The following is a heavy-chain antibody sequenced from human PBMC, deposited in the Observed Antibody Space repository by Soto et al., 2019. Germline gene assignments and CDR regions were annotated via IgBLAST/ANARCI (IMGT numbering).Heavy chain of an antibody. V-gene: IGHV2-5*02. D-gene: IGHD2-15*01. CDR2: IYWDDAK. CDR1: GFSLTTSAVG. Sequence: QITLKESGPTLLKPTQTLTLTCTFSGFSLTTSAVGLGWIHQPPGQDLEWLALIYWDDAKRYSPSLHSSITITKDTSNNQVVLTMTNMDPVDTATYYCAPTFPRNTVGSSGGSFPTALDPWGQETLVSVSS. J-gene: IGHJ5*02. CDR3: APTFPRNTVGSSGGSFPTALDP.